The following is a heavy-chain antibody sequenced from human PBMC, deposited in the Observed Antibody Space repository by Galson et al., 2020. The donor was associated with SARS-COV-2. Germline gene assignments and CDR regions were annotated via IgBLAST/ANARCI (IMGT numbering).Heavy chain of an antibody. D-gene: IGHD1-26*01. V-gene: IGHV7-4-1*02. CDR3: ARVFTGAATGVEYFQH. Sequence: ASVKVSCTASGYTFTSYAMNWVRQAPGQGLEWMGWINTNTGNPTYAQGFTGRFVFSLDTSVSTAYLQISSLKAEDTAVYYCARVFTGAATGVEYFQHWGQGTLVTVSS. CDR1: GYTFTSYA. J-gene: IGHJ1*01. CDR2: INTNTGNP.